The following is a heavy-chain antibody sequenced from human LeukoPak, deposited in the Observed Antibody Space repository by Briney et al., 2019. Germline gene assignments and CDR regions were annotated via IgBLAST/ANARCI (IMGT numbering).Heavy chain of an antibody. CDR3: ARVWSSSSYDAFDI. CDR1: GFTFSSYE. V-gene: IGHV3-48*03. Sequence: GGSLRLSCAASGFTFSSYEMNWVRQAPGKGLEWVSYISSSGSTIYYADSVKGRFTISRDNAKNTLYLQMNSLRAEDTAVYYCARVWSSSSYDAFDIWGQGTMVTVPS. D-gene: IGHD6-13*01. CDR2: ISSSGSTI. J-gene: IGHJ3*02.